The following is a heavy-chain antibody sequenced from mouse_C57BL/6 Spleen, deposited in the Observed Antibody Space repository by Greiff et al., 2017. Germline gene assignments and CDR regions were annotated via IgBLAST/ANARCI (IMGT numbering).Heavy chain of an antibody. J-gene: IGHJ1*03. CDR3: GFDV. CDR1: GYTFTSYW. Sequence: QVQLKQPGAELVRPGTSVKLSCKASGYTFTSYWMHWVKQRPGQGLEWIGVIDPSDSYTNYNQKFKGKATLTVDTSSSTAYMQLSSLTSEDSAVYYCGFDVWGTGTTVTVSS. CDR2: IDPSDSYT. V-gene: IGHV1-59*01.